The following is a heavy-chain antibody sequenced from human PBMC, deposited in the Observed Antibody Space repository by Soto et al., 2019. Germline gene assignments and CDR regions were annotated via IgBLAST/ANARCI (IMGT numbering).Heavy chain of an antibody. CDR3: ARDPSYSSSWLGSMDV. J-gene: IGHJ6*04. D-gene: IGHD6-13*01. CDR1: GGSFSGYY. CDR2: ITHTGST. V-gene: IGHV4-34*01. Sequence: QVQLQQWGAGLLKPSETLSLTCAVYGGSFSGYYLSWIRQPPGKGLEWIGEITHTGSTNYNPSLERRVTISADTPKNQLSLKLSSVAAADTAVYYCARDPSYSSSWLGSMDVWGKGNTVTVSS.